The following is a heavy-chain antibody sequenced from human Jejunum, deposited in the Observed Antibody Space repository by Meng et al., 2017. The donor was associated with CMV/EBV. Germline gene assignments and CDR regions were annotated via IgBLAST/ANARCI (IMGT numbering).Heavy chain of an antibody. CDR2: IRHDGTTK. D-gene: IGHD2-2*01. J-gene: IGHJ6*02. CDR3: AKDKVLVSPYYYGMDV. V-gene: IGHV3-30*02. Sequence: TFSRYGMHWVRPAPGKGLEGVAFIRHDGTTKYHADSVKGRFTISRDNSKDTLYLQMDNLRVEDTAVYYCAKDKVLVSPYYYGMDVWGQGTTVTVSS. CDR1: TFSRYG.